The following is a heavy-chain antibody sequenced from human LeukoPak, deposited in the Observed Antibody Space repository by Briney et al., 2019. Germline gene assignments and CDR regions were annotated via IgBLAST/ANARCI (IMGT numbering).Heavy chain of an antibody. V-gene: IGHV3-30*18. CDR2: ISYDVNYN. CDR1: GFTFSNFG. D-gene: IGHD6-13*01. Sequence: GGSLRLSCAASGFTFSNFGMHWVRQAPGKGLEWVAIISYDVNYNYYADSVKGRFTISRDNSKNTLYLQMNSLRAEDTAVYYCAKGIAAAGAHYYYGMDVWGQGTLVTVSS. CDR3: AKGIAAAGAHYYYGMDV. J-gene: IGHJ6*02.